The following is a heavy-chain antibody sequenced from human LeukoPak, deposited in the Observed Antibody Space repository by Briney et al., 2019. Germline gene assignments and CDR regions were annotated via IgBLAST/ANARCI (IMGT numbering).Heavy chain of an antibody. Sequence: GASVKVSCKTSGSRFNVYDILWVRQAPGHGLDYVGWISTYTGRANYAQKFQGRVSMITDTSTSTAYLELTNLTSSDTGLYYCARADGTNSGTNAFDVWGLGTMVTVAS. V-gene: IGHV1-18*01. CDR3: ARADGTNSGTNAFDV. J-gene: IGHJ3*01. CDR1: GSRFNVYD. D-gene: IGHD4-23*01. CDR2: ISTYTGRA.